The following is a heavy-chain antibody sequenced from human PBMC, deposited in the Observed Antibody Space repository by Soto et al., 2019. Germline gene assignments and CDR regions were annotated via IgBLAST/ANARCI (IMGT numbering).Heavy chain of an antibody. CDR1: GYTFSDYY. V-gene: IGHV1-2*02. D-gene: IGHD1-1*01. CDR3: AREPATAKPEGVDF. Sequence: SVKVSCKASGYTFSDYYIHWVRQAPGQGLEWMGWINPNSGGTKYSPKFQGGVTMTRDTSITTAYMELSRLRSGDTAVYYCAREPATAKPEGVDFWGQGTLVTVSS. CDR2: INPNSGGT. J-gene: IGHJ4*02.